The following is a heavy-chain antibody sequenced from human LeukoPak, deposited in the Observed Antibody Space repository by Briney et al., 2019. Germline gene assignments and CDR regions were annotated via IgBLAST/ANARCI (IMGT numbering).Heavy chain of an antibody. CDR3: ARPYNGGLYYFDY. V-gene: IGHV3-11*01. J-gene: IGHJ4*02. Sequence: TAGGSLRLSCAASGFTFSDYYMSWIRQAPGKGLEWVSYISSSGSSIYYADSVKGRFTISRDNAKNSLYLQMNSLRAEDTAVYYCARPYNGGLYYFDYWGQGTLVTVSS. CDR1: GFTFSDYY. D-gene: IGHD6-19*01. CDR2: ISSSGSSI.